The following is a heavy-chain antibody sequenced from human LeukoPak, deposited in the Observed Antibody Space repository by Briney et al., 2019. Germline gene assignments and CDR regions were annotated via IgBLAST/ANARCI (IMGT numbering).Heavy chain of an antibody. CDR3: ARSMVTIPIPGGY. Sequence: GGSLRLSCVASGFTFDDYAMHWVRQAPGKGLVWVSRINSDGSSTSYADSVKGRFTISRDNAKNTLYLQMNSLRAEDTAAYYCARSMVTIPIPGGYWGQGTLVTVSS. V-gene: IGHV3-74*01. CDR2: INSDGSST. D-gene: IGHD5-24*01. J-gene: IGHJ4*02. CDR1: GFTFDDYA.